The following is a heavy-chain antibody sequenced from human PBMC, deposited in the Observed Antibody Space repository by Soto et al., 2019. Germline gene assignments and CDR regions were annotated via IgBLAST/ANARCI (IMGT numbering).Heavy chain of an antibody. J-gene: IGHJ5*02. CDR3: AKGGSAALIAPSGRDNWFDP. Sequence: QAGGSLRLSCAASGFAFDDYVMHWVRQPPGRGLEWVSGITWNGGTIRYVDSVKGRFTISRDNAENSLYLQMNSLRPEDTAVYYCAKGGSAALIAPSGRDNWFDPWGQGTQVTVS. CDR2: ITWNGGTI. CDR1: GFAFDDYV. D-gene: IGHD6-13*01. V-gene: IGHV3-9*01.